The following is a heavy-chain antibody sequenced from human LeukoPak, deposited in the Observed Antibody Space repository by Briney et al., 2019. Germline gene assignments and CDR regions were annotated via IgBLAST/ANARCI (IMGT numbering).Heavy chain of an antibody. V-gene: IGHV3-7*01. Sequence: GGSLRLSCAASGFIFGKYWMSWVRQAPGKGLEWVANIKQDGSEKYYVDSVKGRFTISRDNAKNSLYLQMNSLRAEDTAVYYCARDFGTDSWGQGTLVTVSS. D-gene: IGHD3-10*01. CDR1: GFIFGKYW. CDR2: IKQDGSEK. J-gene: IGHJ4*02. CDR3: ARDFGTDS.